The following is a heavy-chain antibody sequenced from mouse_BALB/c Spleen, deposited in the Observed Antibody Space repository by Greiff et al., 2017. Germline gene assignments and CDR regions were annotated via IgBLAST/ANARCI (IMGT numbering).Heavy chain of an antibody. CDR1: GDSITSCY. D-gene: IGHD3-3*01. Sequence: EVKLMESGPSLVKPSQTLSLTCSVTGDSITSCYWNWIRKFPGNKLEYMGYISYSGSTYYNPSLKSRISITRDTSKNQYYLQLNSVTTEDTATYFCARYRGGGSYAMDYWGQGTSVTVSS. V-gene: IGHV3-8*02. CDR3: ARYRGGGSYAMDY. CDR2: ISYSGST. J-gene: IGHJ4*01.